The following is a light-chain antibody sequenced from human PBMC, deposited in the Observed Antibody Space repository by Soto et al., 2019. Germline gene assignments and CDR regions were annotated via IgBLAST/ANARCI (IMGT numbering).Light chain of an antibody. CDR3: SSYTSSRNYV. CDR2: DVS. CDR1: SSDVGGYNY. J-gene: IGLJ1*01. Sequence: QSVPTQPASVSGSPGQSITISCTGTSSDVGGYNYVSWYQQHPGKAPKLMIYDVSNRPSGVSNRFSGSKSGNTASLTISGLQAEDEADYYCSSYTSSRNYVFGTGTQLTVL. V-gene: IGLV2-14*01.